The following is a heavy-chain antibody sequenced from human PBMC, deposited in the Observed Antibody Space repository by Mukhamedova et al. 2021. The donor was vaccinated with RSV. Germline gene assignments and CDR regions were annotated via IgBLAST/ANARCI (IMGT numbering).Heavy chain of an antibody. CDR3: AKTRHWLDFHYYGMDV. D-gene: IGHD6-19*01. V-gene: IGHV3-30*18. CDR2: ISHEGSNK. J-gene: IGHJ6*02. Sequence: GLEWVAVISHEGSNKYYGDSVKGRFTISRDNSKNTLYLQMNSLRAEDTAVYYCAKTRHWLDFHYYGMDVWGQGTLVTVSS.